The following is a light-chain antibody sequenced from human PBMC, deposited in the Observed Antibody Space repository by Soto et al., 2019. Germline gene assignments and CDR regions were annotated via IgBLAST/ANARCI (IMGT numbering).Light chain of an antibody. J-gene: IGLJ2*01. Sequence: QSALTQPPSASGSPGQSVTISCTGTSSDIGGYNYVSWYQQHPGKAPKLMIYEVTKRPSGVPDRFSGSNSGSTASLTVSGLQAEDEADYYCSSYAGAYTSFGGGTQLTVL. CDR1: SSDIGGYNY. CDR2: EVT. CDR3: SSYAGAYTS. V-gene: IGLV2-8*01.